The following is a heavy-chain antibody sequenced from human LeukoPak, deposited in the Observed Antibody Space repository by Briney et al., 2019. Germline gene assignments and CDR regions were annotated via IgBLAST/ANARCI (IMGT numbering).Heavy chain of an antibody. D-gene: IGHD6-13*01. CDR1: GSIFTSYW. CDR3: ARQEYSNSWSDY. V-gene: IGHV5-51*01. CDR2: IYPGDSDT. Sequence: GASLQISCKGSGSIFTSYWIGWVRPLPGKGLEWMGIIYPGDSDTRYSPSFQGQVTISADKSINTAYLQWSSLKASDTAMYYCARQEYSNSWSDYWGQGTLVTVSS. J-gene: IGHJ4*02.